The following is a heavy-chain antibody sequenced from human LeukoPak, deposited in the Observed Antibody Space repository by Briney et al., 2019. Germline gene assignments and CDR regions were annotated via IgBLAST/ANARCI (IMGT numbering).Heavy chain of an antibody. J-gene: IGHJ4*02. Sequence: GGSLRLSCAASGFTFNYAWMNWVRQAPGKGLEWVGRIKSKTHGGTTDYAAPVKGRFTISRDSSKNTVFLQMNSLRAEDTAVYYCARGDFDYWGQGTLVTVSS. CDR1: GFTFNYAW. CDR3: ARGDFDY. CDR2: IKSKTHGGTT. V-gene: IGHV3-15*07.